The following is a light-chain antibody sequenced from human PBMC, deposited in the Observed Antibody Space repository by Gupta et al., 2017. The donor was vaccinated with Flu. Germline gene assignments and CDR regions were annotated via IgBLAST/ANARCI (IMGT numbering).Light chain of an antibody. CDR2: AAS. CDR1: QSISSY. V-gene: IGKV1-39*01. Sequence: DIEMTKSPSSLSTSVGDRVTITCRASQSISSYLNWYQQKPGKAPKLLSYAASRWKSWVPSRFSGSGSGTDFTLTISSLQPEDFAIYYCQQSYSTRSSFGQGTKLEIK. CDR3: QQSYSTRSS. J-gene: IGKJ2*04.